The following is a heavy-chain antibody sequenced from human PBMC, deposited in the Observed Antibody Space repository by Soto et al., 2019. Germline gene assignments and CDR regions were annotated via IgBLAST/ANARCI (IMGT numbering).Heavy chain of an antibody. Sequence: PSETLSLTCTVSGGSISSYYWSWIRQPPGKGLEWIGYIYYSGSTNYNPSLKSRVNISLDTSKNQFSLKLSSVTAADTAVYYCARVDIVATGKFDYWGQGTLVTVSS. CDR2: IYYSGST. V-gene: IGHV4-59*01. CDR1: GGSISSYY. D-gene: IGHD5-12*01. J-gene: IGHJ4*02. CDR3: ARVDIVATGKFDY.